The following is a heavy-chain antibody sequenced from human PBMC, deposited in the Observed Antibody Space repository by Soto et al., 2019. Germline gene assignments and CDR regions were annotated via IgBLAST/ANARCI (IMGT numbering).Heavy chain of an antibody. CDR3: AADKWNDPGGWFDP. D-gene: IGHD1-20*01. J-gene: IGHJ5*02. V-gene: IGHV1-58*02. CDR2: IVVGSGNT. CDR1: GFTFTSSA. Sequence: GASVKVSCKASGFTFTSSAMQWVRQARGQRLEWIGWIVVGSGNTNYAQKFQERVTITRDMSTSTAYMELSSLRSEDTAVYYCAADKWNDPGGWFDPWGQGTLVTVSS.